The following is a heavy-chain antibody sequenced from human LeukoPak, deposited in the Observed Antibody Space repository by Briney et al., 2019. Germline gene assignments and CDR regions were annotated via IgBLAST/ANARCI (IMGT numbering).Heavy chain of an antibody. CDR1: GFTFSTYS. J-gene: IGHJ6*04. CDR2: ISSSSRTI. V-gene: IGHV3-48*04. Sequence: GGSLRLSCAASGFTFSTYSMNWVRQAPGKGLEWVSYISSSSRTIYYADSVKGRFTISRDNAKNSLYLQMNSLRAEDTAVYYCAELGITMIGGVWGKGTTVTISS. CDR3: AELGITMIGGV. D-gene: IGHD3-10*02.